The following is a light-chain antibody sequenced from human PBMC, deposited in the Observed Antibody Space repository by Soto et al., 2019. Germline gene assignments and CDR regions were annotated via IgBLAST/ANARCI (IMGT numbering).Light chain of an antibody. CDR3: QQYNSYPLT. J-gene: IGKJ5*01. CDR1: QSISRR. Sequence: DIQMTQSPATLSASVGDRVTITCRASQSISRRLAWYQQKPGSDPTLLIYKASTLESGVASTFSGSGSGTEFTLTSSSLQPNEFATYYCQQYNSYPLTFGEGTRLEIK. V-gene: IGKV1-5*03. CDR2: KAS.